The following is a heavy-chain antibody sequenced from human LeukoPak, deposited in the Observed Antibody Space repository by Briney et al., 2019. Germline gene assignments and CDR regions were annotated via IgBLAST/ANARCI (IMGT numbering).Heavy chain of an antibody. CDR3: ARGFYGSGSQFDY. Sequence: SETLSLTCAVSGGSISSGDYPWSWIRQPPGKGLAWIGYIFHTGHTSYNPSLKSRVTISVDMSKNQLSLKLSSVTAADTAVYYCARGFYGSGSQFDYWGQGILATVPS. D-gene: IGHD3-10*01. CDR1: GGSISSGDYP. J-gene: IGHJ4*02. V-gene: IGHV4-30-2*01. CDR2: IFHTGHT.